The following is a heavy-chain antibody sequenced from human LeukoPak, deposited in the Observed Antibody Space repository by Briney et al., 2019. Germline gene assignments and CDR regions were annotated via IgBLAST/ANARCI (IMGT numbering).Heavy chain of an antibody. J-gene: IGHJ4*02. CDR1: GGSISSYY. Sequence: KPSETLSLTCTVSGGSISSYYWSWIRQPPGKGLEWIGYIYYSGSTNYNPSLKSRVTISVDTSKNQFSLKLSSVTAADTAVYYCARDGRLGYSSSSVWGQGTLVTVSS. CDR2: IYYSGST. V-gene: IGHV4-59*01. CDR3: ARDGRLGYSSSSV. D-gene: IGHD6-6*01.